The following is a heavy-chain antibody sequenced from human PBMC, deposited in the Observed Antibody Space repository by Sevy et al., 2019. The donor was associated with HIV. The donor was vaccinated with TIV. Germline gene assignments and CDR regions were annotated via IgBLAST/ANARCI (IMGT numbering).Heavy chain of an antibody. CDR3: ARGVSIVPTTEVWCDP. Sequence: ASVKVSCKVSGYTFTNYGITWVRQAPGQGLEWMGWISNYNSNKKSAQKFQDRVTLITDTSTSRAYMELRSLRNDDTAVYYCARGVSIVPTTEVWCDPWGQGTLVTVSS. D-gene: IGHD5-12*01. J-gene: IGHJ5*02. CDR2: ISNYNSNK. CDR1: GYTFTNYG. V-gene: IGHV1-18*01.